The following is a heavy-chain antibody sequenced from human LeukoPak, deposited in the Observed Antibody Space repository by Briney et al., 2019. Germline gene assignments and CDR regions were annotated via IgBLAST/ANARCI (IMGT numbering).Heavy chain of an antibody. CDR3: IVFGDSNH. CDR2: IYSDGST. CDR1: GFTFSSYY. J-gene: IGHJ5*02. Sequence: GGSLRLSCAASGFTFSSYYMSWVRQAPGKGLEWVSVIYSDGSTHYADSVKGQFTISRDNSKNTLYLQMNSLRAEDTAVYYCIVFGDSNHWGQGTLVTVSS. V-gene: IGHV3-53*01. D-gene: IGHD4-17*01.